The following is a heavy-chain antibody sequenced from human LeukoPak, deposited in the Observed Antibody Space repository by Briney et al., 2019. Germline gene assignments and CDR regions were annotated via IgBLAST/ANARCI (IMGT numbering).Heavy chain of an antibody. J-gene: IGHJ4*02. Sequence: GGYLRLSCAASGFTFSSYGMHWVRQAPGKGLEWVAFIRYDGSNKYYADSVKGRFTISRDNSKNTLYLQMNSLRAEDTAVYYCAKVPRGDYFDYWGQGTLVTVSS. V-gene: IGHV3-30*02. CDR3: AKVPRGDYFDY. CDR2: IRYDGSNK. CDR1: GFTFSSYG.